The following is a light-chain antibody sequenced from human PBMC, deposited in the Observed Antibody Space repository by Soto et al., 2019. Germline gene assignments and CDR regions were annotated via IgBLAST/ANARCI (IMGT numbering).Light chain of an antibody. Sequence: DIQMTQSPSTLSASVGDRVTITCRASQSIDTWLAWYQQKPGKAPKLLIHKAIILQSGVPSRFSCSASGTEFSLTISTLHPDYFATYYCQRYNDYQYVFGQGTKL. CDR2: KAI. CDR1: QSIDTW. CDR3: QRYNDYQYV. V-gene: IGKV1-5*03. J-gene: IGKJ2*01.